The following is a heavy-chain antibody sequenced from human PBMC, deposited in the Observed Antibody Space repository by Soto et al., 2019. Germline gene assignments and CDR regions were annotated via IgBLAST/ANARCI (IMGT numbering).Heavy chain of an antibody. D-gene: IGHD4-17*01. J-gene: IGHJ5*02. CDR1: GGSISSGGYS. Sequence: QLQLQESGSGLVKPSQTLSLTCAVSGGSISSGGYSWSWIRQPPGKGLEWIGHIYHTGSTYYNPSLKSRVTISVDRSKNQFSLKLISVTAADTAVYYCARDSYGDYSERWFDPWGQGTLVTVSS. V-gene: IGHV4-30-2*01. CDR3: ARDSYGDYSERWFDP. CDR2: IYHTGST.